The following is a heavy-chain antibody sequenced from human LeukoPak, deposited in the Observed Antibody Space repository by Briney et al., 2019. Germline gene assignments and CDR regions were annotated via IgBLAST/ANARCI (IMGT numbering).Heavy chain of an antibody. CDR3: ARDSAAVYCSGGSCYGDY. CDR1: GFTFSSYS. J-gene: IGHJ4*02. Sequence: GGSLRLSCAASGFTFSSYSMNWVRQAPGKGLEWVSSISSSSYIYYADSVKGRFTISRDNAKNSLYLQMNSLRAEDTAVYYCARDSAAVYCSGGSCYGDYWGQGTLVTVSS. V-gene: IGHV3-21*01. CDR2: ISSSSYI. D-gene: IGHD2-15*01.